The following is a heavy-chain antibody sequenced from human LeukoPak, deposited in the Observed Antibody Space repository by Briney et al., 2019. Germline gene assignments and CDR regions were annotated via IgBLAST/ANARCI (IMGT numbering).Heavy chain of an antibody. V-gene: IGHV3-23*01. CDR1: GFTFSSYA. Sequence: GGSLRLSCAASGFTFSSYAMSWVRQAPGKGLEWVSAISGSGGSTYYADSVKGRFTISRDNSKSTLYLQMNSLRAEDTAVYYCAKISAYDILTGDFDYWGQGTLVTVSS. CDR2: ISGSGGST. D-gene: IGHD3-9*01. J-gene: IGHJ4*02. CDR3: AKISAYDILTGDFDY.